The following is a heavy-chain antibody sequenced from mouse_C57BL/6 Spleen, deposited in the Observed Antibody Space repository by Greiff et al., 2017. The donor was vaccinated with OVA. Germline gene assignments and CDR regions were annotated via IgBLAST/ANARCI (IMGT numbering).Heavy chain of an antibody. D-gene: IGHD2-5*01. V-gene: IGHV1-82*01. J-gene: IGHJ2*01. CDR2: IYPGDGDT. Sequence: QVQLQQSGPELVKPGASVKISCKASGYAFSSSWMNWVKQRPGQGLEWIGRIYPGDGDTNYNGKFKGKATLTADKSSSTAYMQLSSLTSEDSAVYFCASAYYSNYFDYWGQGTTLTVSS. CDR1: GYAFSSSW. CDR3: ASAYYSNYFDY.